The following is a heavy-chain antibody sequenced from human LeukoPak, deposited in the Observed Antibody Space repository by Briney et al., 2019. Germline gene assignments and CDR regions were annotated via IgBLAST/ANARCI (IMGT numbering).Heavy chain of an antibody. CDR2: INHSGST. Sequence: NPSETLSLTCAVYGGSFSGYYWSWIRQPPGKGLEWIGEINHSGSTNYNPSLKSRVTISVDTSKNQFSLKLSSVTAADTAVYYCARISPTYYYGMDVWGQGTTATVSS. J-gene: IGHJ6*02. CDR3: ARISPTYYYGMDV. V-gene: IGHV4-34*01. CDR1: GGSFSGYY.